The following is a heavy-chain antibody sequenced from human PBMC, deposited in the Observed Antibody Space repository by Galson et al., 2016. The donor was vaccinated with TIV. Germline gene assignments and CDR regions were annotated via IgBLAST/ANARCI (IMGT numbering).Heavy chain of an antibody. CDR3: VREGPDGYNPYFDY. Sequence: SLRLSCAASGFTFSSYGMRWVRQAPGKGLEWVAVVSYDGGNEYYADSVKGRFTISRDNSKNTLYLQINSLRAVDTAVYYCVREGPDGYNPYFDYWGQGTLVTVSS. CDR1: GFTFSSYG. CDR2: VSYDGGNE. V-gene: IGHV3-30*03. J-gene: IGHJ4*02. D-gene: IGHD5-24*01.